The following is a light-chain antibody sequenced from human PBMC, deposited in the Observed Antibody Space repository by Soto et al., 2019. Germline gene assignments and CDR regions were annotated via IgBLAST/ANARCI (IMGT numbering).Light chain of an antibody. CDR3: QQYGGSTRT. CDR1: QSVTTQ. V-gene: IGKV3-20*01. Sequence: IVLTQSPGTLSLSQGERATVSCRASQSVTTQLAWYQQKPGQAPRLIIHGASSRATGVPDRITGSGSGTDFTLSISRLEPEDFAVYYCQQYGGSTRTFGQGTKVDIK. J-gene: IGKJ1*01. CDR2: GAS.